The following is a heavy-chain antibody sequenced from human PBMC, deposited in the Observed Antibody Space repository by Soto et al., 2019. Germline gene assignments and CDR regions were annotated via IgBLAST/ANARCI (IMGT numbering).Heavy chain of an antibody. CDR2: FYSGGST. CDR3: ARDQFPSRWFDP. V-gene: IGHV3-66*01. D-gene: IGHD2-21*01. CDR1: GFTVSSNY. Sequence: EVQLVESGGGLVQPGGSLRLSRAASGFTVSSNYMSWVRQAPGKGLEWVSVFYSGGSTYYADSVQGRFTISRDNSKNTLYLQMNSLRAEDTAVYYCARDQFPSRWFDPWGQGTLVNVSS. J-gene: IGHJ5*02.